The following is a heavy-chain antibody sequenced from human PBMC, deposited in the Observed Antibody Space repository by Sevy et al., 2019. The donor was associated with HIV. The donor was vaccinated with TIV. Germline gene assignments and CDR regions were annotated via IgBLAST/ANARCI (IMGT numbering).Heavy chain of an antibody. CDR1: GYNFTRYW. V-gene: IGHV5-51*01. Sequence: GEALKISCKVSGYNFTRYWIGWGRPMPGKGLEWLGSFHPGDSESRYSPSFQGQVTISADKSITTAYLQWSSLKASDTAMYYCARGSASYDFWGQGTLVTVSS. CDR3: ARGSASYDF. J-gene: IGHJ4*02. D-gene: IGHD6-19*01. CDR2: FHPGDSES.